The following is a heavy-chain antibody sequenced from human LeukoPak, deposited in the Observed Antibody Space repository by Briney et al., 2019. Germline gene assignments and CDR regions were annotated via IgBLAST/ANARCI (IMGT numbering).Heavy chain of an antibody. CDR3: ARVYSSSWYSGYLYMDV. CDR1: GFTFSSYS. V-gene: IGHV3-48*04. CDR2: ISWNSGSI. Sequence: PGGSLRLSCAASGFTFSSYSMNWVRQAPGKGLEWVSGISWNSGSIGYADSVKGRFTISRDNAKRSLYLQMSDLRAEDTAVYYCARVYSSSWYSGYLYMDVWGKGTTVTVSS. D-gene: IGHD6-13*01. J-gene: IGHJ6*03.